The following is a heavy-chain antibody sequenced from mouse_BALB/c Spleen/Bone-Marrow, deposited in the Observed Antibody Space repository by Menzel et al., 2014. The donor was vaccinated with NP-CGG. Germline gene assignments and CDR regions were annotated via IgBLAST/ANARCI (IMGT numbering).Heavy chain of an antibody. CDR3: ARSRDGYFGV. J-gene: IGHJ1*01. Sequence: DLVKPGASGKLSCKASGYTFTSYWINWIKQRPGQGLEWIGRIAPGSGSTYYNEMFKGKATLTVDTSSSTAYIQLSSLSSEDSAAYFCARSRDGYFGVWSEATTAKVSS. V-gene: IGHV1S41*01. CDR2: IAPGSGST. CDR1: GYTFTSYW.